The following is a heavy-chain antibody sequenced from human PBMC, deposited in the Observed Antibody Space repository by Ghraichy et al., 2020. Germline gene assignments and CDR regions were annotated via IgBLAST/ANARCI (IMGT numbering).Heavy chain of an antibody. J-gene: IGHJ4*02. D-gene: IGHD3-3*01. V-gene: IGHV3-7*01. CDR2: IKQDGSEK. Sequence: GGSLRLSCAASGFTFSSYWMSWVRQAPGKGLEWVANIKQDGSEKYYVDSVKGRFTISRDNAKNSLYLQMNSLRAEDTAVYYCATLDFWSGYYARFWGQGTLVTVSP. CDR1: GFTFSSYW. CDR3: ATLDFWSGYYARF.